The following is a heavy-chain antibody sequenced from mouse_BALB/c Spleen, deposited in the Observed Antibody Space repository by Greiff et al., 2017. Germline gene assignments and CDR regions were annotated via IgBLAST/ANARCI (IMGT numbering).Heavy chain of an antibody. V-gene: IGHV5-6-5*01. J-gene: IGHJ2*01. CDR2: ISSGGST. CDR3: ARDYGAYFDY. CDR1: GFTFSSYA. Sequence: EVKLVESGGGLVKPGGSLKLSCAASGFTFSSYAMSWVRQTPEKRLEWVASISSGGSTYYPDSVKGRFTISRDNARNILYLQMSSLRSEDTAMYYCARDYGAYFDYWGQGTTLTVSS. D-gene: IGHD1-1*01.